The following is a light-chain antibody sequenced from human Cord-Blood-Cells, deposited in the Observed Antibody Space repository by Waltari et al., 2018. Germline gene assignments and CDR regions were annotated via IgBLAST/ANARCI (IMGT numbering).Light chain of an antibody. V-gene: IGKV3-20*01. CDR3: QQYGSSQT. CDR2: GAS. CDR1: QSVSSSY. J-gene: IGKJ1*01. Sequence: EIVLMQSPGTLSLSPGERATLSCRASQSVSSSYLAWYQQKPGQAPRLLIYGASSRATGIPDRFSGSGSGTDFTLTISRLKSEDFAVYYCQQYGSSQTFGQGTKVEIK.